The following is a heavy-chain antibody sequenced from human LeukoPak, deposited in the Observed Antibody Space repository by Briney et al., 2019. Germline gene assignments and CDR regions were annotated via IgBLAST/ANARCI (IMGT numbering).Heavy chain of an antibody. D-gene: IGHD1-26*01. CDR2: INPSGGST. J-gene: IGHJ4*02. CDR1: GYSFTTYS. CDR3: ARDSGARDY. V-gene: IGHV1-46*01. Sequence: VASVKVSCKASGYSFTTYSIHWVRQAPGQGLEWMGIINPSGGSTIYAQKFQGRVTMTRDTSTSTVYMELSSLRSEDTAVYYCARDSGARDYWGQGTLVTVSS.